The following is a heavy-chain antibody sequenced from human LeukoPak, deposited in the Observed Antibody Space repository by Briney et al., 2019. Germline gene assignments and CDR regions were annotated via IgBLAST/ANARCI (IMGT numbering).Heavy chain of an antibody. CDR2: IIPVFGTA. Sequence: SVKVSCKASGGTFSSYAISWVRQAPGQGLEWMGGIIPVFGTANYAQKFQGRVTITTDESTSTAYMELSSLRSEDTAVYYCARGPKGYSYGYEYYFDYWGQGTLVTVSS. D-gene: IGHD5-18*01. CDR1: GGTFSSYA. CDR3: ARGPKGYSYGYEYYFDY. V-gene: IGHV1-69*05. J-gene: IGHJ4*02.